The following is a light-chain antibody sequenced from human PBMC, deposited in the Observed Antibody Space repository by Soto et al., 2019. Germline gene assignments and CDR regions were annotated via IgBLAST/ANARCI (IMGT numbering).Light chain of an antibody. V-gene: IGLV2-23*01. CDR2: EGS. Sequence: QSALTQPASVSGSPGQSITISCTGTSSDVGGYNLVSWYQQHPGKAPKLMIYEGSKRPSGVSNRFSGSKSGNTASLTISGLHAEYEADYYCCSYAGSSTYVFGTGTKVTVL. J-gene: IGLJ1*01. CDR3: CSYAGSSTYV. CDR1: SSDVGGYNL.